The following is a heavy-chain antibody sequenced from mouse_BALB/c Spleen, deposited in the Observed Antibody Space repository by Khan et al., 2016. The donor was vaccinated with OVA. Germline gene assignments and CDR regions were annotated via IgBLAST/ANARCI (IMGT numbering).Heavy chain of an antibody. CDR1: GFTFSGFG. CDR3: ARTGYYYFDY. J-gene: IGHJ2*01. D-gene: IGHD1-2*01. Sequence: EVELVESGGGLVQPGGSRKLSCAASGFTFSGFGMHWVRQAPEKGLEWVAYISNGSKTTYYADTVKGRFNISRDNPKNTLFLQMTSLRSEDTAMYFCARTGYYYFDYWGQGTTLTVSS. CDR2: ISNGSKTT. V-gene: IGHV5-17*02.